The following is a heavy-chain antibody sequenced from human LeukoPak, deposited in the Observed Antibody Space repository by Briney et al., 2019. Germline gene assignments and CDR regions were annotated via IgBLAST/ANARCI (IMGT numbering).Heavy chain of an antibody. Sequence: SETLSLTCTVSGGSISSYYWSWIRQPPGKGLEWIGYIYYSGSTNYNPSLKSRVTISVDTSKNQFSLKLSSVTAADTAVYYCATATYYYDSSGSTRAEYFQHWGQGTLVTVSS. V-gene: IGHV4-59*01. CDR1: GGSISSYY. D-gene: IGHD3-22*01. CDR2: IYYSGST. CDR3: ATATYYYDSSGSTRAEYFQH. J-gene: IGHJ1*01.